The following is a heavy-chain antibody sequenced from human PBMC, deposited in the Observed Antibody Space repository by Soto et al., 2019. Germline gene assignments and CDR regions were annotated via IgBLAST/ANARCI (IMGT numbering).Heavy chain of an antibody. CDR1: GYPVTAYY. V-gene: IGHV1-2*02. CDR2: INPATGAA. J-gene: IGHJ3*02. Sequence: QLHLVQSGAVVKKPGASVTVSCSASGYPVTAYYMHWVRQAPGRGLEWMGGINPATGAAKYTQTYQGMVTITGDTTTSTVFLELSGLAAEDTAVFYWARGGGVGVAGSAAFDMWGQGTLVTVSS. D-gene: IGHD3-3*01. CDR3: ARGGGVGVAGSAAFDM.